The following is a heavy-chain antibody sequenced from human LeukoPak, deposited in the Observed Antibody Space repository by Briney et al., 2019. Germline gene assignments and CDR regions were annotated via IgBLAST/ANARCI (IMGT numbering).Heavy chain of an antibody. V-gene: IGHV4-59*12. D-gene: IGHD3-10*01. Sequence: PSETLSLTCTVSGGSISSYYWSWIRQPPGKGLEWIGYIYYSGSTNYNPSLKSRVTISVDTSKNQFSLKLSSVTAADTAVYYCARGPRITMVRGVIIPNWFDPWGQGTLVTVSS. J-gene: IGHJ5*02. CDR3: ARGPRITMVRGVIIPNWFDP. CDR2: IYYSGST. CDR1: GGSISSYY.